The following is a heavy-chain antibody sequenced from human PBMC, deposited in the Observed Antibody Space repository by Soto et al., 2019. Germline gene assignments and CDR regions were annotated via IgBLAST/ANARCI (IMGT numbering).Heavy chain of an antibody. J-gene: IGHJ4*02. V-gene: IGHV1-18*01. CDR2: ISAYNGNT. D-gene: IGHD4-17*01. CDR3: ARDQYGDYDGYYFDD. Sequence: SVKVSCKASGYTFTSYVISWVRQAPGQGLEWMGWISAYNGNTNYAQKLQGRVTMTTDTSTSTAYMELRSLRSDDTAVYYCARDQYGDYDGYYFDDWGQGTLVTVSS. CDR1: GYTFTSYV.